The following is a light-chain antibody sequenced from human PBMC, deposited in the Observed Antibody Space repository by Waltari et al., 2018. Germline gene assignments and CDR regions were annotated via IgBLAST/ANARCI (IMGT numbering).Light chain of an antibody. J-gene: IGLJ7*01. CDR3: GTWDSSLSGAV. V-gene: IGLV1-51*02. CDR1: SSNIGTNY. CDR2: ENS. Sequence: QSVLTQSPSVSAAPGQRVTISCSGGSSNIGTNYVSWYRQFPGTAPKRLIYENSERPSGIPGRFSGSKSGTSATLDITGLQAGDEADYYCGTWDSSLSGAVFGGGTHLTVL.